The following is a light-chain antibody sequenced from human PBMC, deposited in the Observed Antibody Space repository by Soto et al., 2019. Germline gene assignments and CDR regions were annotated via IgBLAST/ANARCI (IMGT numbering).Light chain of an antibody. CDR2: KAS. V-gene: IGKV1-5*03. CDR1: QSMRNW. CDR3: QQNNTYWDLI. Sequence: DIQMTQSPYTLSASVGDRVTITCRASQSMRNWLAWYQQKPGKAPKLLIYKASTLESGVPSRFSGSGSGTKFTLTSTTLQPDYFAIYYYQQNNTYWDLIFGGGPKWKIK. J-gene: IGKJ4*01.